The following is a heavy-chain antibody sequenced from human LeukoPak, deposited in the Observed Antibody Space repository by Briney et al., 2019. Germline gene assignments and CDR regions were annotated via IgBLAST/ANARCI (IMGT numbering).Heavy chain of an antibody. CDR1: GFTFSSYW. V-gene: IGHV3-7*01. CDR2: IKQDGSEK. CDR3: ARDSHDILTGYPNEPGDI. D-gene: IGHD3-9*01. Sequence: GGSLRLSCAASGFTFSSYWMSWVRQAPGKELEWVANIKQDGSEKYYVDSVKGRFTISRDNAKNSLYLQMNSLRAEDTAVYYCARDSHDILTGYPNEPGDIWGQGTMVTVSS. J-gene: IGHJ3*02.